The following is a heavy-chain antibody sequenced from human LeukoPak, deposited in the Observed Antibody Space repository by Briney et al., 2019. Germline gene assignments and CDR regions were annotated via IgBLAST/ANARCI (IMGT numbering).Heavy chain of an antibody. CDR1: GYSISSGYY. CDR3: ASDSTEPGAFDI. D-gene: IGHD1-14*01. Sequence: PSQTLSLTCTVSGYSISSGYYWGWIRQPPGKGLEWIGSIYHSGSTYYNPSLKSRVTISVDTSKNQFSLKLSSVTAADTAVYYCASDSTEPGAFDIWGQGTMVTVSS. V-gene: IGHV4-38-2*02. J-gene: IGHJ3*02. CDR2: IYHSGST.